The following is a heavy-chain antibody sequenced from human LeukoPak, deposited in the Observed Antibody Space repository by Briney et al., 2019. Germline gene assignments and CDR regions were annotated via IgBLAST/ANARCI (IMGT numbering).Heavy chain of an antibody. Sequence: ASVKVSCKTSGYTFNGHYMHWVRQAPGQGLEWMGWINPNSGGTNYAQKFQGRVTMTRDTSISTAYMELRRLSADDTAVYYCARDGYGPHWGQGTLVTVSS. V-gene: IGHV1-2*02. D-gene: IGHD6-13*01. J-gene: IGHJ4*02. CDR2: INPNSGGT. CDR1: GYTFNGHY. CDR3: ARDGYGPH.